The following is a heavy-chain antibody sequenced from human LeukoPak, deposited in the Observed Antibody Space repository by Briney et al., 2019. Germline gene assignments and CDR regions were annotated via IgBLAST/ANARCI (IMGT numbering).Heavy chain of an antibody. V-gene: IGHV4-59*01. CDR2: IYYTGST. CDR1: GVSIDSYY. CDR3: ARVSQSAEYYFDY. J-gene: IGHJ4*02. Sequence: SETLSLPCTVSGVSIDSYYWSWIRQPPGKGLEWIGYIYYTGSTEYHPSLKSRVTISLDTSKNQFSLELTSVTAADTAVYYCARVSQSAEYYFDYWGQGNLVSVSS.